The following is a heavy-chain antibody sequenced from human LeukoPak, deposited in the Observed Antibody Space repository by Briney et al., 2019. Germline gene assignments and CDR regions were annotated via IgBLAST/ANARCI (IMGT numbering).Heavy chain of an antibody. CDR3: ARDYGGMTMVRTGGFDY. V-gene: IGHV1-2*02. Sequence: GASVKVSCKASGYTFTGYYMHWVRQAPGQGLEWMGWINPNSGGTNYAQKFQGRVTMTRDTSISTAYMELSRLRSDDTAVYYCARDYGGMTMVRTGGFDYWGQGTLVTVSS. CDR2: INPNSGGT. D-gene: IGHD4/OR15-4a*01. J-gene: IGHJ4*02. CDR1: GYTFTGYY.